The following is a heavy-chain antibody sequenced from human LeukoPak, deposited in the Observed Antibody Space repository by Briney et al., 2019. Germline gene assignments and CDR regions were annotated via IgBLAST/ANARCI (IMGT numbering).Heavy chain of an antibody. D-gene: IGHD3-16*01. CDR1: GYTFTGYY. CDR2: INPSGGST. CDR3: ARDRRVALLFGYNWFDP. Sequence: GASVKVSCKASGYTFTGYYMHWVRQAPGQGLEWMGIINPSGGSTSYAQKFQGRVTMTRDMSTSTVYMELSSLRSEDTAVYYCARDRRVALLFGYNWFDPWGQGTLVTVSS. V-gene: IGHV1-46*01. J-gene: IGHJ5*02.